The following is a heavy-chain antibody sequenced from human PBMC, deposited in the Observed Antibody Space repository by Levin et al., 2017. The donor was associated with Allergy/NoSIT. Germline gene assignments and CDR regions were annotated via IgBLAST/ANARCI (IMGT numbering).Heavy chain of an antibody. D-gene: IGHD6-13*01. J-gene: IGHJ6*03. CDR1: GFSLTTTRVG. V-gene: IGHV2-5*02. CDR3: LFKGEGQQQPTYYSYSYMDV. CDR2: IYWDDDK. Sequence: SGPTLVKPTQTLTLTCTFSGFSLTTTRVGVGWIRQPPGKALEWLGIIYWDDDKRYSPSLASRLTITKGTSENQVVLTMTNLDPVDTAPFSLLFKGEGQQQPTYYSYSYMDVWGKGTSVTVSS.